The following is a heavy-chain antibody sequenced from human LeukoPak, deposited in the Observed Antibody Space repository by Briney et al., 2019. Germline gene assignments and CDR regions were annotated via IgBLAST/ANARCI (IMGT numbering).Heavy chain of an antibody. CDR2: IYYSGST. J-gene: IGHJ4*02. D-gene: IGHD1-26*01. CDR3: ARQKVRGELLQFDY. CDR1: GGSISSYY. Sequence: PSETLSLTCTVSGGSISSYYWSWIRQPPGKGLEWIGYIYYSGSTNYNPSLKSRVTISVDTSKNQFSLKLSSVTAADTAVYYCARQKVRGELLQFDYWGQGTLVTVSS. V-gene: IGHV4-59*08.